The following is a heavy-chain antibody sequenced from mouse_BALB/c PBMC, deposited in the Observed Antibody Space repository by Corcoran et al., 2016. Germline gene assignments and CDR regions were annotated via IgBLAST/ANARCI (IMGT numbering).Heavy chain of an antibody. CDR1: GYAFTSYN. D-gene: IGHD2-3*01. J-gene: IGHJ1*01. Sequence: EIQLLQSGPELVKPGASVKVSCTASGYAFTSYNMYWVKQSHGKSLEWIGYIDPYNGGTSYNQKFKGKATLTVDKSSSTAYMHLNSLTSEDSAVYYCARDDSGYFDCWGAATTVTVSS. CDR3: ARDDSGYFDC. CDR2: IDPYNGGT. V-gene: IGHV1S135*01.